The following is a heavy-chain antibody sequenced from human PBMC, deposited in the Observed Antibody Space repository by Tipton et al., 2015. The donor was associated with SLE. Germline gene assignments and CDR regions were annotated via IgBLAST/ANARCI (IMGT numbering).Heavy chain of an antibody. CDR3: ARGILEWSDY. CDR1: GGSISSKY. V-gene: IGHV4-34*01. CDR2: INHSGST. Sequence: LRLSCSVSGGSISSKYWSWIRQPPGKGLEWIGEINHSGSTNYNPSLKSRVTISVDTSKNQFSLKLSSVTAADTAVYYCARGILEWSDYWGQGTLVTVSP. D-gene: IGHD3-3*01. J-gene: IGHJ4*02.